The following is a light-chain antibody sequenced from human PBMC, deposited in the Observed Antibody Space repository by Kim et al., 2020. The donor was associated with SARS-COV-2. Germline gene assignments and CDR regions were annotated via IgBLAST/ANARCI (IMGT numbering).Light chain of an antibody. V-gene: IGKV3-15*01. Sequence: EIVMTQSLGTLSVSPGERATLSCRASQNISSNLAWFQQKPGQPPRVLIYGASTRATGIPARFSGSGSGTEFTLTIGSLQSEDFAVYYCQQYYNWPPWTFGQGTKLEI. CDR2: GAS. CDR1: QNISSN. J-gene: IGKJ2*01. CDR3: QQYYNWPPWT.